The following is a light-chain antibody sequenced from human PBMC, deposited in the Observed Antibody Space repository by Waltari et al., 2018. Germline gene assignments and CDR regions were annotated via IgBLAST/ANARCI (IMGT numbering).Light chain of an antibody. V-gene: IGKV1-33*01. Sequence: DLQMPQPLSSLSASVGDRVTITCQASQDISNYLNWYQQKPGKAPKLLIYDASNLETGVPSRFSGSGSGTDFTFTISSLQPEDIATYYCQQYDNLPLTFGGGTKVEIK. CDR2: DAS. J-gene: IGKJ4*01. CDR1: QDISNY. CDR3: QQYDNLPLT.